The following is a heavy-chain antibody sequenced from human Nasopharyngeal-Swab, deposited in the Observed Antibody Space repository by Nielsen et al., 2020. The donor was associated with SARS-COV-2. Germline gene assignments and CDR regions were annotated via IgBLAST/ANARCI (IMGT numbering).Heavy chain of an antibody. V-gene: IGHV3-23*01. J-gene: IGHJ4*02. CDR1: GFTFSSYA. CDR2: ITGSGTT. CDR3: TRDTPAMFAY. Sequence: GESLKISCAASGFTFSSYAMSWVRQAPGKGLEWVSAITGSGTTYYADSVKGRFTISRDSSKNTLYLQMNSLRAEDTALYYCTRDTPAMFAYWGQGTLVSVSS. D-gene: IGHD2-15*01.